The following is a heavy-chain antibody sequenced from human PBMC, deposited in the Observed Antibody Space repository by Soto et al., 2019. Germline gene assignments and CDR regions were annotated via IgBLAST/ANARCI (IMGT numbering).Heavy chain of an antibody. Sequence: SEALSLTCTVSGGSISSSSYYWGWIRQPPGKGLEWIGSIYYSGSTYYNPSLKSRVTISVDTSKNQFSLKLSSVTAADTAVYYCARSRYCSGGSCYWFDPWGQGTLVTVSS. CDR2: IYYSGST. D-gene: IGHD2-15*01. CDR1: GGSISSSSYY. V-gene: IGHV4-39*01. CDR3: ARSRYCSGGSCYWFDP. J-gene: IGHJ5*02.